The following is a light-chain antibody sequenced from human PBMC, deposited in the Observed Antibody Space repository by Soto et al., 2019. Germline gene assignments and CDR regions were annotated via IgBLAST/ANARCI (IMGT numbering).Light chain of an antibody. CDR1: QSVRSSY. V-gene: IGKV3-20*01. J-gene: IGKJ3*01. CDR2: GAS. CDR3: QQYGTSPPIT. Sequence: EVVLTQSPGTLSVSPGERATLSCRASQSVRSSYLAWYQQKPGQPPRLLIYGASSRATGIPDRFSGSGSGTDFTLTISRLEPEDFAVYYCQQYGTSPPITFGPGTKVDIK.